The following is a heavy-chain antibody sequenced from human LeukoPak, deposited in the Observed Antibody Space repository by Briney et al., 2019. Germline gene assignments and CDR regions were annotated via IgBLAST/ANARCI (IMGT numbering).Heavy chain of an antibody. CDR2: ISAYNGNT. CDR3: ARDSSGYYYD. J-gene: IGHJ4*02. Sequence: ASVKVSCKASGYTFTSYGVSWVRQAPGQGLEWMGWISAYNGNTNYAQKLQGKVTMTRDTSTSTVYMELSSLRSEDTAVYYCARDSSGYYYDWGQGTLVTVSS. D-gene: IGHD3-22*01. CDR1: GYTFTSYG. V-gene: IGHV1-18*01.